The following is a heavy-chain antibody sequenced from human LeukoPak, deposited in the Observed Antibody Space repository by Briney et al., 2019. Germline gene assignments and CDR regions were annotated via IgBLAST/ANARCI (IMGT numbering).Heavy chain of an antibody. CDR2: INQDGRAK. CDR1: GFTFSRFW. V-gene: IGHV3-7*01. Sequence: PGGSLRLSCVGSGFTFSRFWMHWVRQAPGKGLEWVANINQDGRAKYYVDSVKGRFTISRDSAKNSLYLQMNSLRAEDTAVYYCAKDFRAFDIWGQGTMVTVSS. J-gene: IGHJ3*02. CDR3: AKDFRAFDI. D-gene: IGHD3-10*01.